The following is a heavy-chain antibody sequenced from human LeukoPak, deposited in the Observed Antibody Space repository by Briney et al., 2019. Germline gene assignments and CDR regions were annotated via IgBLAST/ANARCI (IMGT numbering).Heavy chain of an antibody. V-gene: IGHV1-8*01. D-gene: IGHD7-27*01. Sequence: GASVKVSCKASGYTFTSYDINWVRQATGQGLEWMGWMNPNSGNTGYAQKFQGRVTMTRNTSISTAYMELSGLRSEDTAVYYCARTGSWGYYYYMDVWGKGTTVTVSS. CDR3: ARTGSWGYYYYMDV. CDR2: MNPNSGNT. J-gene: IGHJ6*03. CDR1: GYTFTSYD.